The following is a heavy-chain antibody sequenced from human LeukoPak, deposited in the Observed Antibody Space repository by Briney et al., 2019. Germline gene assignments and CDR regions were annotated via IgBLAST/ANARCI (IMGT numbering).Heavy chain of an antibody. J-gene: IGHJ5*02. CDR3: ARGVTAAGNWFDP. CDR1: GGSFSGYY. D-gene: IGHD6-13*01. Sequence: SETLSLTCAVYGGSFSGYYWSWIRQPPGKGLEWIGEVNHSGSTNYNPSLKSRVSISVDTSKNQFSLKLSSVTAADTAVYYCARGVTAAGNWFDPWGQGTLVTVSS. CDR2: VNHSGST. V-gene: IGHV4-34*01.